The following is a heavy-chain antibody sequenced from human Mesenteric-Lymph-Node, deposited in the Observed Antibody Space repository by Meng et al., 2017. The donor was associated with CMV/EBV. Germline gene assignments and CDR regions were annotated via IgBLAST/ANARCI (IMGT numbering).Heavy chain of an antibody. V-gene: IGHV3-11*04. CDR1: GFTVSSNY. CDR2: INRGDSVI. J-gene: IGHJ6*02. D-gene: IGHD3-3*01. Sequence: GGSLRLSCAASGFTVSSNYMSWVRQAPGKGLEWLSHINRGDSVIAYADSVRGRFTISRDIAKNSLYLQMNSLRVEDTALYYCTKDQGISGYSMDVWGQGTTVTVSS. CDR3: TKDQGISGYSMDV.